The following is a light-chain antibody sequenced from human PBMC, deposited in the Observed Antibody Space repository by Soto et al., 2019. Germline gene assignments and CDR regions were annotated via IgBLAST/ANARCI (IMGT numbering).Light chain of an antibody. V-gene: IGKV3-20*01. CDR3: QQYGSSPRT. J-gene: IGKJ1*01. Sequence: EIVLTQSPGTLSLSPGERATLSCRASQSVSSSYLAWYQQKPGQAPRLLIYGASSRATGIPAGFSGSGSGTDFSLTISRLEPEEFAVYYCQQYGSSPRTVGQGTKVEI. CDR1: QSVSSSY. CDR2: GAS.